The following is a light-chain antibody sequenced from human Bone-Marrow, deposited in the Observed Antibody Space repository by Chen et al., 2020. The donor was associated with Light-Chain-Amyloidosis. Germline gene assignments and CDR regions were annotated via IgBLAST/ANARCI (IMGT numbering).Light chain of an antibody. J-gene: IGLJ3*02. CDR2: DDS. Sequence: SYVLTQPSSVSGAPGQTATIACGGNNIGSTSVHWYQQTPGQAPLLVVYDDSDRPSGIPERLSGSNSGNTATLTIGRVEAGDEADYYCQVWDRSSDRPVFGGGTKLTVL. V-gene: IGLV3-21*02. CDR3: QVWDRSSDRPV. CDR1: NIGSTS.